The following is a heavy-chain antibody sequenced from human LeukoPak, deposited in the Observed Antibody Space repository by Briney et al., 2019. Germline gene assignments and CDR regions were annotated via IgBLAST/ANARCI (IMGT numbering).Heavy chain of an antibody. CDR2: ITGSGGST. CDR3: AKGPSALPPYYFDY. Sequence: GGSLRLSCAASGFTFSRYAMSCVRQAPGKGLEWVSAITGSGGSTYYADSVRGRFTIFRDNSKNTLYLQMNGLRAEDTAVYYCAKGPSALPPYYFDYWGQGTLVTVSS. D-gene: IGHD1-26*01. J-gene: IGHJ4*02. CDR1: GFTFSRYA. V-gene: IGHV3-23*01.